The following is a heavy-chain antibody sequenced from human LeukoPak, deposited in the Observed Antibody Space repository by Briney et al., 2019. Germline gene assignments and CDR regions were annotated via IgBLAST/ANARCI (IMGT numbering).Heavy chain of an antibody. J-gene: IGHJ4*02. D-gene: IGHD5-18*01. V-gene: IGHV3-48*04. CDR3: ARYEAMVTGCFDY. Sequence: GGSLRLSCAAGGFSFSSYSMNWVRQAPGKRLEWIAYISSYTITYYADSVKGRFTIPRDNAKNSLYLQMNSLRAEDTALYYCARYEAMVTGCFDYWGQGTLVTVSS. CDR1: GFSFSSYS. CDR2: ISSYTIT.